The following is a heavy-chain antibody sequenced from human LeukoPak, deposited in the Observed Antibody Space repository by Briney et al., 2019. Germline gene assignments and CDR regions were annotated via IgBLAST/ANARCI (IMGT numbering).Heavy chain of an antibody. D-gene: IGHD2-15*01. V-gene: IGHV1-2*02. CDR3: ARENCSGGRCYFALEI. CDR2: INSNSGGT. CDR1: GDTFTGYY. Sequence: GASVKVSCKASGDTFTGYYIHWVRQAPGQGLEWMGWINSNSGGTRSVQKFQGRVTQTRDTSISTAYMELSTLTSDDTAVYYCARENCSGGRCYFALEIWGQGTMVTVSS. J-gene: IGHJ3*02.